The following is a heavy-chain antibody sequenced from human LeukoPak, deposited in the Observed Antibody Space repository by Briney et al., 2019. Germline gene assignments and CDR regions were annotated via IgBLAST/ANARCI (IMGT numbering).Heavy chain of an antibody. CDR1: GGTFSSYA. D-gene: IGHD3-22*01. J-gene: IGHJ4*02. CDR2: IIPIFGTA. CDR3: ARSLDYYDSSGYYYYFDY. Sequence: SVEVSCKXSGGTFSSYAISWVRQAPGQGLEWMRGIIPIFGTANYAQKFQGRVTITTDESTSTAYMELSSLRSEDTAVYYCARSLDYYDSSGYYYYFDYWGQGTLVTVSS. V-gene: IGHV1-69*05.